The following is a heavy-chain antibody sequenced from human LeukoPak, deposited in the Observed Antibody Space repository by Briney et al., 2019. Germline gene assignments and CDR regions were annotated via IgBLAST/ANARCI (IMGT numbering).Heavy chain of an antibody. Sequence: GGSLRLSCAASGFTFSSYAMSWVRQAPGKGLEWVSAISGSGGSTYYADSVKGRFTISRDNSKNTLYLQMNSLRAEDTAVYYCATAGMYYDFPPWYWGQGTLVTVSS. D-gene: IGHD3-3*01. CDR3: ATAGMYYDFPPWY. CDR2: ISGSGGST. J-gene: IGHJ4*02. CDR1: GFTFSSYA. V-gene: IGHV3-23*01.